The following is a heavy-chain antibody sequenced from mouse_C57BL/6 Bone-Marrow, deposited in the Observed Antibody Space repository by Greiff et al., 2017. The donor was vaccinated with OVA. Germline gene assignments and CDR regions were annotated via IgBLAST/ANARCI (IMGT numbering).Heavy chain of an antibody. V-gene: IGHV5-16*01. J-gene: IGHJ1*03. CDR3: ARGFPHWYFDV. Sequence: EVMLVESEGGLVQPGSSMKLSCTASGFTFSDYYMAWVRQVPEKGLEWVANINYDGSSTYYLDSLKSRFIISRDNAKNILYLQMSSLKSEDTATYYCARGFPHWYFDVWGTGTTVTVSS. CDR2: INYDGSST. CDR1: GFTFSDYY.